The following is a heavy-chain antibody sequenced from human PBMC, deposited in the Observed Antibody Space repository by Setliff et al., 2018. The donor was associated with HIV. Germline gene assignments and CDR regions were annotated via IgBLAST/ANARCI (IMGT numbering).Heavy chain of an antibody. J-gene: IGHJ4*02. D-gene: IGHD6-19*01. CDR2: IYYSGST. CDR3: ARGLTSVAG. Sequence: SETLSLTCTVSGASISSHNYYWGWIRQSPGKGLEWIASIYYSGSTYYNPSLKSRVAISVDTSKNQFSLKLSSVTAADTAVYYCARGLTSVAGWGQGTLVTVSS. CDR1: GASISSHNYY. V-gene: IGHV4-39*01.